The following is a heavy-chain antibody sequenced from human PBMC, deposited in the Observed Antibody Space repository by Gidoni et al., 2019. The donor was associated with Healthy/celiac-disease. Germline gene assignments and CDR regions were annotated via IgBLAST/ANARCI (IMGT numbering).Heavy chain of an antibody. Sequence: EVQLVQSGAEVTKPGESLKISCKGSGYSFTSYWIGWVRQMPGKGLEWMGIIYLGDSDTRYSPSFQGQVTIAADKSISTAYLQWSSLKASDTAMYYWARRKGGVLAVAGLNFDYWGQGTLVTVSS. CDR3: ARRKGGVLAVAGLNFDY. V-gene: IGHV5-51*03. CDR1: GYSFTSYW. D-gene: IGHD6-19*01. J-gene: IGHJ4*02. CDR2: IYLGDSDT.